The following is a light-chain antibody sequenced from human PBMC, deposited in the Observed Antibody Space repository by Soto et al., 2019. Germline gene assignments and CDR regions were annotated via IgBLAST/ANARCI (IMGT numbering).Light chain of an antibody. CDR3: HQVNSHPIT. J-gene: IGKJ5*01. CDR1: QTISNW. CDR2: DAS. Sequence: DIQLTQSPSTLSASVGDRVTITCRASQTISNWLAWYQQRPGKAPQLLISDASRLESGVPSRFSGSGSGTEFTLTISSLQPDDSATYYCHQVNSHPITFGQGTRLEIK. V-gene: IGKV1-5*01.